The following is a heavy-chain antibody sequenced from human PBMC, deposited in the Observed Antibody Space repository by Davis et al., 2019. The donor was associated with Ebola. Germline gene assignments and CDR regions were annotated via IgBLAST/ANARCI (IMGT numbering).Heavy chain of an antibody. Sequence: PGGSLRLSCAASGFTFSSYSMNWVRQAPGKGLEWVSYISSSSTTIYYADSVKGRFTISRDNAKNSLYLQMNSLRDEDTAVYYCASRMVRRSPDAFDIWGQGTMVTVSS. D-gene: IGHD3-10*01. J-gene: IGHJ3*02. CDR2: ISSSSTTI. CDR3: ASRMVRRSPDAFDI. CDR1: GFTFSSYS. V-gene: IGHV3-48*02.